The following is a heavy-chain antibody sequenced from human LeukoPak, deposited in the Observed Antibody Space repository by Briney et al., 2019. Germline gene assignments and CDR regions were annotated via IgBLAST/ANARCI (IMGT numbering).Heavy chain of an antibody. CDR1: GGSISSYY. Sequence: SETLSLTCTVSGGSISSYYWSWIRQPPGKGLEWIGYIYYSGSTNYNPSLKSRVTISVDTSKNQCSLKLSSVTAADTAVYYCARDNRWFGEYGFDPWGQGTLVTVSS. V-gene: IGHV4-59*01. CDR3: ARDNRWFGEYGFDP. J-gene: IGHJ5*02. CDR2: IYYSGST. D-gene: IGHD3-10*01.